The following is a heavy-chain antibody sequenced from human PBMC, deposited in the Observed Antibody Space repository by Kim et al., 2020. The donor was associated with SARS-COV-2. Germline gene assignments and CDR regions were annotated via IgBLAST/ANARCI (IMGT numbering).Heavy chain of an antibody. V-gene: IGHV4-30-2*01. CDR3: ARGYGSGSPYGMDV. J-gene: IGHJ6*04. D-gene: IGHD3-10*01. Sequence: NPAHSRRVTISVDRAKNQYSLKLSAVTAADTAVYYCARGYGSGSPYGMDVWGKGTTVTVSS.